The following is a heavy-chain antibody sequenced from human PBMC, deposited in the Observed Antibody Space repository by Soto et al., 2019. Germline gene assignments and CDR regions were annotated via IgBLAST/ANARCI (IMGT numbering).Heavy chain of an antibody. V-gene: IGHV3-9*01. J-gene: IGHJ5*02. D-gene: IGHD6-13*01. CDR1: GFRFADYP. CDR2: LTWNSESI. Sequence: EVQLVESGGGLVQPGRSLRLSCAASGFRFADYPMHWVRQAPGKGLEWVSGLTWNSESIAYADSVKGRFTISRDNAKNSLYLQMNSLRAEDTAFYFCAKGAISGTLNWFDPWGQGTLVTVSS. CDR3: AKGAISGTLNWFDP.